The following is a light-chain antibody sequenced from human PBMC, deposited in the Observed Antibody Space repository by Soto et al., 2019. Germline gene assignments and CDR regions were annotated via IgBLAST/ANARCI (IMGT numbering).Light chain of an antibody. CDR3: QHYGWPRWT. V-gene: IGKV3-20*01. CDR1: QSGSDSD. CDR2: GVS. Sequence: EIVLTQSQGTLSLSPGERATLSCRASQSGSDSDLAWYQQKPGQPPRLLIYGVSRRGYGIPDRFGVSGSGPDFTLAIIRLDAEDLSVYYCQHYGWPRWTLGQGTKVDIK. J-gene: IGKJ1*01.